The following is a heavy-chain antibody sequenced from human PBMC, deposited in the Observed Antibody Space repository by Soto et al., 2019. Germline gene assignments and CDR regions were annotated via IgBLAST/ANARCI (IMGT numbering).Heavy chain of an antibody. Sequence: XGSLTLSCAASGFTFSSYGMNGVRQAPGKGLEWVSSISSSSSYIYYADSVKGRFTISRDNAKNSLYLQMNSLRAEDTAVYYCARVERYFDWQPYYYGMDVWGQGTTVTFSS. CDR2: ISSSSSYI. CDR3: ARVERYFDWQPYYYGMDV. D-gene: IGHD3-9*01. CDR1: GFTFSSYG. V-gene: IGHV3-21*01. J-gene: IGHJ6*02.